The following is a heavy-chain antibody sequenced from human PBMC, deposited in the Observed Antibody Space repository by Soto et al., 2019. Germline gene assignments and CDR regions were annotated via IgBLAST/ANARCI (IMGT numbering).Heavy chain of an antibody. Sequence: SETLSLTCAVYGGSFSGYYWSWIRQPPGKGLEWIGEINHSGSTNYNPSLKSQVTISVDTSKNQFSLKLSSVTAADTAVYYCAAAGGIFDYWGQGTLVTVSS. CDR2: INHSGST. CDR1: GGSFSGYY. D-gene: IGHD6-13*01. V-gene: IGHV4-34*01. CDR3: AAAGGIFDY. J-gene: IGHJ4*02.